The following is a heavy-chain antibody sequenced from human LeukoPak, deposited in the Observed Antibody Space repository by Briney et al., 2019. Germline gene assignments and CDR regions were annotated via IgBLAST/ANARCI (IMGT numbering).Heavy chain of an antibody. Sequence: EASVKVSCKAFGYTFTSNYMHWVRQAPGQGPEWMGVISPSGGSTTYAQKFQGRVTLTRDMSTSTDYLELSSLRSEDTAVYYCARGGIVLMVYALNYNWFDPWGQGTLVTVSS. CDR1: GYTFTSNY. D-gene: IGHD2-8*01. J-gene: IGHJ5*02. CDR3: ARGGIVLMVYALNYNWFDP. V-gene: IGHV1-46*01. CDR2: ISPSGGST.